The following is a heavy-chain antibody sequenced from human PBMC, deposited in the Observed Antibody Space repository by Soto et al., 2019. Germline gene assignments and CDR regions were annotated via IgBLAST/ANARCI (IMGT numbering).Heavy chain of an antibody. CDR3: TRDASRDSSARGWFDP. V-gene: IGHV3-21*01. D-gene: IGHD6-13*01. CDR1: GFTFRSFT. J-gene: IGHJ5*02. Sequence: GGSLRLSCAASGFTFRSFTMNWVRQAPGKGLEWVSTISSNSAYIYYTDALRGRFTISRDNAKNSLHLQMNSLRAEDTAVYYCTRDASRDSSARGWFDPWGPGTLVT. CDR2: ISSNSAYI.